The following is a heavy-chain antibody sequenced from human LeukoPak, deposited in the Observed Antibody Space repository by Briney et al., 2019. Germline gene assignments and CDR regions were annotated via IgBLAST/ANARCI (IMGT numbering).Heavy chain of an antibody. CDR3: ARDRICSSGCTLLDY. D-gene: IGHD6-19*01. Sequence: SQTLSLTCAISGDSVSRTGAAWNWIRQSPSRGLEWLGRTYYRSKWYNDYAVSVKSRITINPDTSKNQFSLQLNSVTPEDTAVYYCARDRICSSGCTLLDYWGQGTLVTVSS. CDR1: GDSVSRTGAA. J-gene: IGHJ4*02. CDR2: TYYRSKWYN. V-gene: IGHV6-1*01.